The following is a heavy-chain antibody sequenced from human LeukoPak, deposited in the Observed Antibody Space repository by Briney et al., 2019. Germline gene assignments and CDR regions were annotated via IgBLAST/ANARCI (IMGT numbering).Heavy chain of an antibody. CDR2: ISGSCGST. J-gene: IGHJ4*02. V-gene: IGHV3-23*01. Sequence: GGCLRLSCAASGFTFSSYAMSWVRQAPGKGLEWVSAISGSCGSTYYADSVKGRFTISRDNSKNTLYLQMNSLRAEDTAVYYCAKDLGYCSGGSCYRSGLFDYWGQGTLVTVSS. CDR1: GFTFSSYA. CDR3: AKDLGYCSGGSCYRSGLFDY. D-gene: IGHD2-15*01.